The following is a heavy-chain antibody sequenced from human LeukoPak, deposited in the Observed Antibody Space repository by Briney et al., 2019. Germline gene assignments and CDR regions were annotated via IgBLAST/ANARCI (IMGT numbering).Heavy chain of an antibody. CDR3: TRSRQLDY. J-gene: IGHJ4*02. D-gene: IGHD2-2*01. Sequence: GGSLRLSCTASGFTFGDYTMSWVRQAPGKGLEWVGCSRSKTYGGTTEYAASVKGRFTISRDDSKSIAYLQMNSLRTEDTAVYYCTRSRQLDYWGQGTLVTVSS. CDR1: GFTFGDYT. CDR2: SRSKTYGGTT. V-gene: IGHV3-49*04.